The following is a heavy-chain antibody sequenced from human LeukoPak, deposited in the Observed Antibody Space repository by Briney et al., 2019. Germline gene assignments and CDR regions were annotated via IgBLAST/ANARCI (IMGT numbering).Heavy chain of an antibody. V-gene: IGHV3-11*03. CDR1: GFTFSEHY. Sequence: GGSLRLSCAASGFTFSEHYMSWIRQAPGKGLEGVSYISTSSTYTNYADSVKGRFTISRDNAKNSLYLQMNSLRAEDTAVYYCARCYCTSTSCYRAFGYWGQGTLVTVSS. CDR2: ISTSSTYT. CDR3: ARCYCTSTSCYRAFGY. J-gene: IGHJ4*02. D-gene: IGHD2-2*02.